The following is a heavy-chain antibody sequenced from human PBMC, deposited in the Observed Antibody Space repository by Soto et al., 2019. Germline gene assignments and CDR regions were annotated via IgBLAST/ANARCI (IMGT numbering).Heavy chain of an antibody. CDR1: GFTFSNNA. CDR3: ARGTTTSAFSAMDV. V-gene: IGHV3-30-3*01. Sequence: QVQLVESWGGVVQPGRSLRLSCAASGFTFSNNAMDWVRQAPGKGLEWVAVISYDGSNKYIAESVKGRFTISRDNSKNTLFLQMNSLRAEDKAVYYCARGTTTSAFSAMDVWGQGTTVSVSS. D-gene: IGHD1-1*01. CDR2: ISYDGSNK. J-gene: IGHJ6*02.